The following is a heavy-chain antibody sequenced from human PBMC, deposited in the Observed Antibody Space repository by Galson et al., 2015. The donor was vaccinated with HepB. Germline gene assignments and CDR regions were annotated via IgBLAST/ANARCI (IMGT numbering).Heavy chain of an antibody. D-gene: IGHD3-3*01. CDR2: ISSVGGLK. J-gene: IGHJ4*02. CDR3: AREGKLRFSEWLPNRGYFDY. Sequence: SLRLSCAASGFTFSSFPMHWVRQAPGRGLEWVAIISSVGGLKYYADSVKDRFTISRDKSSNTLHLQMDSLRVEDTAVYYCAREGKLRFSEWLPNRGYFDYWGQGALVTVSS. CDR1: GFTFSSFP. V-gene: IGHV3-30*04.